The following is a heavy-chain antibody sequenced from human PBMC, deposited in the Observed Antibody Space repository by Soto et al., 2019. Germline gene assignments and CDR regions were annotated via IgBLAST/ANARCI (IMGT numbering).Heavy chain of an antibody. CDR1: GYTFTSYA. Sequence: ASVKVSCKASGYTFTSYAMHWVRQAPGQRLEWMGWINAGNGNTKYSQKFQGRVTITRDTSASTAYMELSSLRSEDTAVYYCTRLHDSGDYYDYWGQGTLVTVSS. V-gene: IGHV1-3*01. CDR3: TRLHDSGDYYDY. J-gene: IGHJ4*02. D-gene: IGHD3-22*01. CDR2: INAGNGNT.